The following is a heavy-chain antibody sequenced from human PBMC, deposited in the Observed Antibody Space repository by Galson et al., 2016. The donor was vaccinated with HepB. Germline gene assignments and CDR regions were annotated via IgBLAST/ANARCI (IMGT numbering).Heavy chain of an antibody. D-gene: IGHD6-19*01. V-gene: IGHV5-51*01. Sequence: QSGAEVKKPGESLKISCQGSGYTFTNHWIGWVRQMPGKGLEWMGIIYPGDSDTRYSPSFQVQVTISADKSTRTAYLQWSSLKAADTAMYYCARRDSGWSLFDYWGQGTLLTVSS. CDR2: IYPGDSDT. CDR3: ARRDSGWSLFDY. CDR1: GYTFTNHW. J-gene: IGHJ4*02.